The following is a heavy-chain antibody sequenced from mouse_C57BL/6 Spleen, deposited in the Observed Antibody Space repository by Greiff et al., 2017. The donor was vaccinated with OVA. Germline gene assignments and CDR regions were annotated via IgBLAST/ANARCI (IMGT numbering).Heavy chain of an antibody. J-gene: IGHJ1*03. V-gene: IGHV5-9-1*02. D-gene: IGHD1-1*01. CDR2: ISSGGDYI. CDR1: GFTFSSYA. Sequence: EVKVVESGEGLVKPGGSLKLSCAASGFTFSSYAMSWVRQTPEKRLEWVAYISSGGDYIYYADTVKGRFTISRDNARNTLYLQMSSLKSEDTAMYYCTREASSWYFDVWGTGTTVTVSS. CDR3: TREASSWYFDV.